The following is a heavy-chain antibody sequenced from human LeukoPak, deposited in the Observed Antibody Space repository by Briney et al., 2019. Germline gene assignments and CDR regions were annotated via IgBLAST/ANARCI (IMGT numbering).Heavy chain of an antibody. CDR1: GFTFSSYS. CDR3: ARGARDVHYYYYYYMDV. J-gene: IGHJ6*03. Sequence: NPGGSLRLSCAASGFTFSSYSMNWVRQAPGKGLEWVSSISSSSSYIYYADSVKGRFTISRDNAKNSLYLQMNSLRAEATAVYYCARGARDVHYYYYYYMDVWGKGTTVTISS. CDR2: ISSSSSYI. V-gene: IGHV3-21*01. D-gene: IGHD5-24*01.